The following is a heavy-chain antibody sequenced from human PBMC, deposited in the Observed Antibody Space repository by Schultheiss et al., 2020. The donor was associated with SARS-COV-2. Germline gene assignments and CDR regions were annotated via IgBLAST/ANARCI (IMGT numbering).Heavy chain of an antibody. CDR3: ARRGWNYAFDY. J-gene: IGHJ4*02. D-gene: IGHD1-7*01. CDR1: GFTFSSYA. CDR2: ISYDGSNK. V-gene: IGHV3-30*07. Sequence: GESLKISCAASGFTFSSYAMHWVRQAPGKGLEWVAVISYDGSNKYYADSVKGRFTISRDNAKNSLYLQMNSLRDEDTAVYYCARRGWNYAFDYWGQGTLVTVSS.